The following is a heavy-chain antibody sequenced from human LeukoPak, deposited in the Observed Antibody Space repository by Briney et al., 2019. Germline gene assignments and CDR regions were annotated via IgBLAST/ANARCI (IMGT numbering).Heavy chain of an antibody. J-gene: IGHJ4*02. CDR1: GYTFTSYG. V-gene: IGHV1-18*01. CDR3: ARDAYSTGSYYFDY. Sequence: GASVKVSCKASGYTFTSYGISWVRQAPGQGLEWMGWISAYNGNTNYAQKLQGRVTMTTDTSTSTAYMELRSLRSEDTAVYYCARDAYSTGSYYFDYWGQGTLVIVSS. D-gene: IGHD6-19*01. CDR2: ISAYNGNT.